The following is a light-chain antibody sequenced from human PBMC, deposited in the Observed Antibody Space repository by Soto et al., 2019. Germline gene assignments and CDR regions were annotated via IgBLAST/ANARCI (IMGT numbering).Light chain of an antibody. J-gene: IGKJ4*01. CDR1: QAISHY. V-gene: IGKV1-17*03. CDR2: GAS. CDR3: LQHNTYPLS. Sequence: DIQMTQSPSAMSASVGDRVTITCRASQAISHYLAWFHQRPGKVPKRLIYGASTLESGVPSRFSGSGSGTGFTLTISSLQPEDFGTYYCLQHNTYPLSFGGGTKVDIK.